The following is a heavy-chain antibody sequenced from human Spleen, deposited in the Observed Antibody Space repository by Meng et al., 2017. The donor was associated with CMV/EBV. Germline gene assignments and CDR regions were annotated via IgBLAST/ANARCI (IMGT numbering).Heavy chain of an antibody. CDR3: AKSQGLAIFGVVTYYFDY. V-gene: IGHV3-23*01. CDR2: ISGSGGST. J-gene: IGHJ4*02. CDR1: GFTFSSYA. D-gene: IGHD3-3*01. Sequence: GESLKIACAASGFTFSSYAMSWVRQAPGKGLEWVSTISGSGGSTYYADSVKGRFTISRDNSKNTLFLQMNSLRAEDTAVYYCAKSQGLAIFGVVTYYFDYWGQGTLVTVSS.